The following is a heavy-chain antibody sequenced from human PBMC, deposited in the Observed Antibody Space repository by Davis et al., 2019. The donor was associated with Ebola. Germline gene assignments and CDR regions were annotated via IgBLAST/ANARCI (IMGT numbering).Heavy chain of an antibody. CDR3: ARDLWGTVPGAE. D-gene: IGHD3-16*01. CDR1: GYTFTNYY. V-gene: IGHV1-46*03. J-gene: IGHJ4*02. Sequence: ASVKVSCKASGYTFTNYYMHWVRQAPGQGLEWMGMINPNDGRTIYAQKFQGRVTMTRDTSTSTVYMELSSLRSEDTAVYYCARDLWGTVPGAEWGQGTLVTVSS. CDR2: INPNDGRT.